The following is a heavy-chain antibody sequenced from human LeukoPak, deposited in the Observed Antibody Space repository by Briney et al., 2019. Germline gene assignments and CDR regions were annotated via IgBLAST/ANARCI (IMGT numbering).Heavy chain of an antibody. CDR1: GFTFNSYG. CDR3: ARDPYSGTYGNTYYHYMDV. D-gene: IGHD1-26*01. CDR2: ITTSSTYT. V-gene: IGHV3-21*01. J-gene: IGHJ6*03. Sequence: PGGSLRLSCAASGFTFNSYGMHWVRQAPGKGLEWISSITTSSTYTFYADSVKGRFTISRDNARNSLYLQMNSLRVEDTAVYYCARDPYSGTYGNTYYHYMDVWGKGTTVTISS.